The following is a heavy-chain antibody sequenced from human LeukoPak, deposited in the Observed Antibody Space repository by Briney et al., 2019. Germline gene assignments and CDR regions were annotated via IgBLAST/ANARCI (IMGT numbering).Heavy chain of an antibody. Sequence: GGSLRLSCAASGFTFSSYGMHWVRQAPGKGLEWVAFIRYDGSNKYYADSVKGRFTISRDNSKNTLYLQMNSLRAEDTAVYYCARDRLIPSTIVVVPAALRYYMDVWGKGTTVTVSS. CDR2: IRYDGSNK. J-gene: IGHJ6*03. CDR1: GFTFSSYG. CDR3: ARDRLIPSTIVVVPAALRYYMDV. V-gene: IGHV3-30*02. D-gene: IGHD2-2*01.